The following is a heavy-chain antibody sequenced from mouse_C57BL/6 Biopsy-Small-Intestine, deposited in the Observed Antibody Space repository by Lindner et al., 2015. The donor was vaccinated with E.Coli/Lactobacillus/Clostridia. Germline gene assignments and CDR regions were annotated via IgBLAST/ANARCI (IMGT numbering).Heavy chain of an antibody. V-gene: IGHV14-1*01. CDR3: TSGRGNPFDY. CDR1: GFYIKDYY. Sequence: VQLQESGAELVRPGASVKLSCTASGFYIKDYYMHWLKQRPEQGLEWIGKIDPEGGHIECVPKFQGKATMAADTSANTAYLQLSSLTSDDTAVYYCTSGRGNPFDYWGQGTALTVSS. J-gene: IGHJ2*01. CDR2: IDPEGGHI.